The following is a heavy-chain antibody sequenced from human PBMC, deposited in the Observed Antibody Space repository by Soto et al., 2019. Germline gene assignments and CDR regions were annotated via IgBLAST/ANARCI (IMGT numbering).Heavy chain of an antibody. J-gene: IGHJ5*02. V-gene: IGHV4-31*03. CDR2: IYYSGST. D-gene: IGHD3-10*01. Sequence: PSETLSLTCTVSGGSISSGGYYWSWIRQHPGKGLEWIGYIYYSGSTYYNPSLKSRVTISVDTSKNQFSLKLSSVTAADTAVYYCARERITMVRGVMISWFDPWGQGPLVTVSS. CDR3: ARERITMVRGVMISWFDP. CDR1: GGSISSGGYY.